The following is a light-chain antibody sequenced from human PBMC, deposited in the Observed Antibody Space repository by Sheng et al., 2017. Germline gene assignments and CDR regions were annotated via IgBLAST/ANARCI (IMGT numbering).Light chain of an antibody. CDR1: QSISSY. J-gene: IGKJ4*01. CDR3: QQRSKWLT. V-gene: IGKV3-11*01. Sequence: EMVLTQSPGTLSLSPGERATLSCRASQSISSYLAWYQQKPGQAPRLLIFDASNRATGIPARFSGSGSGTDFTLTISSLEPEDFAVYYCQQRSKWLTFGGGTKVEIK. CDR2: DAS.